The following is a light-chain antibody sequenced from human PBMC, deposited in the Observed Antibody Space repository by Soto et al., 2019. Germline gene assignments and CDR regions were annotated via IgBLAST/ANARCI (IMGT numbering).Light chain of an antibody. CDR3: MQATQYRPYT. CDR2: KVS. Sequence: DIVLTQTPRSSPVTLGQPAAISCSSSQSLVHSDGNTYLSWLQQRPGLPPRLLIYKVSNRFSGVPDRFSGSGAGTEFTLKISRVEAEDVGVYYCMQATQYRPYTFGQGTKLEIK. J-gene: IGKJ2*01. CDR1: QSLVHSDGNTY. V-gene: IGKV2-24*01.